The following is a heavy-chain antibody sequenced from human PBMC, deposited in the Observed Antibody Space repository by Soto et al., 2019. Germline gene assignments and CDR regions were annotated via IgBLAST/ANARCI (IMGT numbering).Heavy chain of an antibody. J-gene: IGHJ4*02. D-gene: IGHD3-9*01. V-gene: IGHV4-39*01. CDR1: DDSINSDKYY. CDR3: ARLEGLATISYYFDF. CDR2: IYYRVNA. Sequence: QLQLQESGPGLVKPSETLSLTCSVSDDSINSDKYYWGWIRQPPGKGLEWIGSIYYRVNAYYNPSLRTRFTISLAKSRSQFSLKLNSVTAADSAVYFCARLEGLATISYYFDFWGPGALVTVSS.